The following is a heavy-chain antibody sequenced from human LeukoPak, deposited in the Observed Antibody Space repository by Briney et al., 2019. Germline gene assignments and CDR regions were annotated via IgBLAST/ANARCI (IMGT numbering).Heavy chain of an antibody. CDR2: IYSGGST. J-gene: IGHJ4*02. D-gene: IGHD3-22*01. CDR1: GFTVSSNY. CDR3: AREDYYDSSGYYYED. V-gene: IGHV3-53*01. Sequence: PGGSLRLSCAASGFTVSSNYMSCVRQAPGKGLEGVSVIYSGGSTYYADSVKGRFTISRDNSKTTLYLQMNSLRAEDTAVYYCAREDYYDSSGYYYEDWGQGTLVTVSS.